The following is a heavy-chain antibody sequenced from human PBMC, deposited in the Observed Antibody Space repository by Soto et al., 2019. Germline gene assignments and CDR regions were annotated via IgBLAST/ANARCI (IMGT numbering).Heavy chain of an antibody. CDR2: MSGGGGST. CDR3: AKGSASARPYYFDF. J-gene: IGHJ4*02. V-gene: IGHV3-23*01. CDR1: GFTFSTYV. Sequence: EVQLLESGGGLVQPGGSLRLSCAAHGFTFSTYVMSWVRQAPGKGLEWVSAMSGGGGSTYYADSVKGRFSISRDNSQNTLYLQMDSLRVEDTAVYYCAKGSASARPYYFDFWGKGTLVTVSS. D-gene: IGHD6-6*01.